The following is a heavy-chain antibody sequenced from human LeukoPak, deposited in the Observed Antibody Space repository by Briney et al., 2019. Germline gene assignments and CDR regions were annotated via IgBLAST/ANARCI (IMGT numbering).Heavy chain of an antibody. Sequence: ASVKVSCKASGYTFTGYYMHWVRQAPGQGLEWMGWINPNSGGTNYAQKFQGRVTMSRDTSISTAYMELSRLRSDDTAVYYCAREGEGVTTIFDYWGQGTLVTVSS. D-gene: IGHD1-26*01. V-gene: IGHV1-2*02. CDR3: AREGEGVTTIFDY. CDR2: INPNSGGT. CDR1: GYTFTGYY. J-gene: IGHJ4*02.